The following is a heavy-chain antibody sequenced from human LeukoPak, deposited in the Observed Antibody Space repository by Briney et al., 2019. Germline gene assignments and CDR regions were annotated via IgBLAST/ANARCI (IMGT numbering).Heavy chain of an antibody. J-gene: IGHJ3*02. CDR1: GFTFSTYA. CDR3: AREYYNSDSSGSSAAFDI. D-gene: IGHD3-22*01. CDR2: ISANDNST. Sequence: GGSLRLSCAASGFTFSTYAMNWVRQAPGKGLEWVSGISANDNSTYYADSVKGRFTISRDNSKNRMFLQMNSLRAEDTAVYYCAREYYNSDSSGSSAAFDIWGQGTMVTVSS. V-gene: IGHV3-23*01.